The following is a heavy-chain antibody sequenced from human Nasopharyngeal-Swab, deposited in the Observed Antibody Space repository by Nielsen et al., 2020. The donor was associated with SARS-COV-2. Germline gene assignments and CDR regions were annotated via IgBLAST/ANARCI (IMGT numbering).Heavy chain of an antibody. J-gene: IGHJ6*02. CDR3: ARGGGVDEYRYYYYGMDV. CDR2: IIPIFGTA. D-gene: IGHD5-12*01. V-gene: IGHV1-69*13. CDR1: GGTFSSYA. Sequence: SVKVSCKASGGTFSSYAISWVRQAPGQGLEWMGGIIPIFGTANYAQKFQGRVTITADESTSTAYMELSSLRSEDTAVYYCARGGGVDEYRYYYYGMDVWGQGTTVTVSS.